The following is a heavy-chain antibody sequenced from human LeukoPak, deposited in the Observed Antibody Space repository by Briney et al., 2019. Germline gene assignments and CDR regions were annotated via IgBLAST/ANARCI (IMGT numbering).Heavy chain of an antibody. V-gene: IGHV4-39*01. D-gene: IGHD7-27*01. Sequence: PSETLSLTCSVSGGSIISNSYYWGCIRQPPGKGLEWIGSISYSGTTYYNPSLKSRVTISVDTSKNQFSLKLSSVTAADTAVYFCARLDWGSGGSGSFDSWGQGTLVTVSS. CDR3: ARLDWGSGGSGSFDS. CDR1: GGSIISNSYY. CDR2: ISYSGTT. J-gene: IGHJ4*02.